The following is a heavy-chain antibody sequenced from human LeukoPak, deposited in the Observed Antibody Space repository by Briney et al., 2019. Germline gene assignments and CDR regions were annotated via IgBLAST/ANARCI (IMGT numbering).Heavy chain of an antibody. V-gene: IGHV3-20*04. CDR1: GFTFDDYG. D-gene: IGHD1-26*01. CDR3: AKVSSGSYFDA. J-gene: IGHJ5*02. Sequence: GGSLRLSCAASGFTFDDYGMSWVRQAPGKGLEWVSGINWNGGSTGYADSVKGRFTISRDNAKNSLYLQMNSLRAEDTAVYYCAKVSSGSYFDAWGQGTLVTVSS. CDR2: INWNGGST.